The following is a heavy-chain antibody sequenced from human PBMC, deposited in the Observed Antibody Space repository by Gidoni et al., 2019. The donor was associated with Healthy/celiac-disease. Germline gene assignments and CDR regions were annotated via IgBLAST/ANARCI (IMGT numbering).Heavy chain of an antibody. Sequence: EVQLVESGGGWVQPGRSRRLAGAASGFTWDDYAMHWVRQAPGEGLEWVSGISWNSGSIGYADSVKGRFTISRDNAKNSLYLQMNSLRAEDTALYYCAKDVIAVAGTGTSGYFDYWGQGTLVTVSS. J-gene: IGHJ4*02. V-gene: IGHV3-9*01. CDR1: GFTWDDYA. D-gene: IGHD6-19*01. CDR2: ISWNSGSI. CDR3: AKDVIAVAGTGTSGYFDY.